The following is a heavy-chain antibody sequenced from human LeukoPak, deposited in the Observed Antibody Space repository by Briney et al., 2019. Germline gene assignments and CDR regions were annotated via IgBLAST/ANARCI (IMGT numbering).Heavy chain of an antibody. J-gene: IGHJ4*01. CDR2: IYTSGST. Sequence: PSETLSLTCTVSGGSISSGSYYWSWIRQPAGKGLEWIGRIYTSGSTNYNPSLKGRVTISVDTSKNQFSLKLSSVTAADTAVYYCARAPRGRSGYYYIDYWGHGILVTVSS. CDR1: GGSISSGSYY. CDR3: ARAPRGRSGYYYIDY. D-gene: IGHD3-22*01. V-gene: IGHV4-61*02.